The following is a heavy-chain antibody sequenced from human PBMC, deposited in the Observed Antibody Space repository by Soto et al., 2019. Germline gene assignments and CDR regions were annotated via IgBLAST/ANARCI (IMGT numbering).Heavy chain of an antibody. CDR1: GASMNTYY. Sequence: ETLSLTCAVSGASMNTYYWSWIRQPPGKGLEWIGYFYYSGLTNYNPSLKSRVTISLDTSKNQFSLKLSSVTAADTAVYFCARTAGSSKSYKGGFFDYWGQGTLVTVSS. CDR3: ARTAGSSKSYKGGFFDY. CDR2: FYYSGLT. V-gene: IGHV4-59*08. J-gene: IGHJ4*02. D-gene: IGHD6-19*01.